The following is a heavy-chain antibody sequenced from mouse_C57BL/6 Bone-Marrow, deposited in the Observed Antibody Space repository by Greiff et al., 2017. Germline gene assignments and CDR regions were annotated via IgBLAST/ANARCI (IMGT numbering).Heavy chain of an antibody. CDR2: IYPGDGDT. D-gene: IGHD2-1*01. Sequence: QVQLQQSGPELVKPGASVKISCKASGYAFSSSWMNWVKQRPGKGLEWIGRIYPGDGDTNYIGKFKGKATLTADKSSSTAYMQLSSLTSEDSAVYFCAREGPYGNYDFDYWGQGTTLTVSS. V-gene: IGHV1-82*01. J-gene: IGHJ2*01. CDR1: GYAFSSSW. CDR3: AREGPYGNYDFDY.